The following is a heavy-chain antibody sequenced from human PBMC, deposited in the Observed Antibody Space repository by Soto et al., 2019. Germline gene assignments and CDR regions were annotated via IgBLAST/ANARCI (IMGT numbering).Heavy chain of an antibody. Sequence: GESLKISCKGSGYSFTSYWIGWVRQMPGKGLEWMGIIYPGDSDTRYSPSFQGQVTISADKSISTAYLQWSSLKASDTAMYYYARSLGGFPYSSSPAYWGRGTLVPVSS. J-gene: IGHJ4*02. CDR3: ARSLGGFPYSSSPAY. CDR1: GYSFTSYW. CDR2: IYPGDSDT. D-gene: IGHD6-6*01. V-gene: IGHV5-51*01.